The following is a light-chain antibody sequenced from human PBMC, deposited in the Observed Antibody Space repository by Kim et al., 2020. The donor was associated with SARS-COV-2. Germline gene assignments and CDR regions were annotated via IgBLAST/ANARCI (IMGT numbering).Light chain of an antibody. Sequence: GQRVTISCSGTRSNIGSNAVNWYQQPPGTAPKLLIYNNKQRPSGVPDRFSGSRSGASASLAISGLQSADEADYYCATWDDSLNRMVFGGGTQLTVL. J-gene: IGLJ2*01. CDR2: NNK. CDR3: ATWDDSLNRMV. CDR1: RSNIGSNA. V-gene: IGLV1-44*01.